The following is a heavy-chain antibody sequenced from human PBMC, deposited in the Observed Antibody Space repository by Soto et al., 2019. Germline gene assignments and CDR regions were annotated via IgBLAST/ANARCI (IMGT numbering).Heavy chain of an antibody. D-gene: IGHD6-19*01. Sequence: GGSLRLSCAASGFTFSIYGMHWVRQAPGKGLEWVAVIWYDGSNKYYADSVKGRFTISRDNSKNTLYLQMNSLRAEDTAVYYCASHSSGWFFAYWGQGTLVTVSS. J-gene: IGHJ4*02. CDR1: GFTFSIYG. CDR3: ASHSSGWFFAY. V-gene: IGHV3-33*01. CDR2: IWYDGSNK.